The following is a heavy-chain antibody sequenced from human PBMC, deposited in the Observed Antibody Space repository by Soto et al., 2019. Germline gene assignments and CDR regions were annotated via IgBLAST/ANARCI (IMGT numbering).Heavy chain of an antibody. J-gene: IGHJ5*02. Sequence: EVQLVESGGGLVQPGRSLRLSCAASGFTFDDYAMHWVRQAPGKGLEWVSGISWNSGSIGYADSVKGRFTISRDNAKNSLYLQMNSLRAEDTALYYCAKEGEVRGVIGGARNWFDPWGQGTLVTVSS. CDR1: GFTFDDYA. D-gene: IGHD3-10*01. CDR3: AKEGEVRGVIGGARNWFDP. V-gene: IGHV3-9*01. CDR2: ISWNSGSI.